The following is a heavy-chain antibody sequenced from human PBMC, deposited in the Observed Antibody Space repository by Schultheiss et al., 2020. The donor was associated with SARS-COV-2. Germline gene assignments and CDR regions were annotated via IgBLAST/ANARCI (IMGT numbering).Heavy chain of an antibody. CDR1: GFTFSNAW. D-gene: IGHD2-2*01. J-gene: IGHJ6*02. V-gene: IGHV3-73*01. CDR2: IRSKANSYAT. CDR3: AREGVVPTSKPHYGMDV. Sequence: GGSLRLSCAASGFTFSNAWMSWVRQAPGKGLEWVGRIRSKANSYATAYAASVKGRFTISRDNSKNTLYLQMNSLRAEDTAVYYCAREGVVPTSKPHYGMDVWGQGTTVTVSS.